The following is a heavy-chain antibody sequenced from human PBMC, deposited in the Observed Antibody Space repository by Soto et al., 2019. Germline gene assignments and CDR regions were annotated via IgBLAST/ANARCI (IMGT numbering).Heavy chain of an antibody. J-gene: IGHJ4*02. CDR1: GFTFSTYA. CDR3: ARDVGGSSLFDY. CDR2: ISDSGSNT. Sequence: EVQLLESGGGLVQPGGSLRLSCAGSGFTFSTYAMAWVRQAPGKALEWVSTISDSGSNTHYVDSVEGRFTISRDNSKSTVFLHMHCLRADDSAVYYCARDVGGSSLFDYWGQGTLVTVSS. V-gene: IGHV3-23*01. D-gene: IGHD1-26*01.